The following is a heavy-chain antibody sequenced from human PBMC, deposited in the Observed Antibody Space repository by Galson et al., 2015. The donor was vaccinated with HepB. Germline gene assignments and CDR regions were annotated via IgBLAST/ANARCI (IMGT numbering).Heavy chain of an antibody. CDR2: IYYSGST. V-gene: IGHV4-31*03. Sequence: LSLTCTVSGGSISSGGYYWSWIRQHPGKGLEWIGYIYYSGSTYYNPSLESRITISVDTSKNQFSLKLTSVTAADTAVYYCARGRESDLRFPGASHYYYMDVWGKGTTVTVSS. CDR1: GGSISSGGYY. CDR3: ARGRESDLRFPGASHYYYMDV. J-gene: IGHJ6*03. D-gene: IGHD3-10*01.